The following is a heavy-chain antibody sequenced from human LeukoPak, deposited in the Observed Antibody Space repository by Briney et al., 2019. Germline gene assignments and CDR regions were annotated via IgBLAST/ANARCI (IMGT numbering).Heavy chain of an antibody. J-gene: IGHJ4*02. Sequence: VASVKVSCKASGYTFTSYGISWVRQAPGQGLEWMGWISAYNGNTNYAQKLQGRVTMTTDTSTSTAYMELRSLRSDDTAVYYCARTCSDRLYYYDSSGYYVDYWGQGTLVTVSS. CDR2: ISAYNGNT. D-gene: IGHD3-22*01. CDR1: GYTFTSYG. CDR3: ARTCSDRLYYYDSSGYYVDY. V-gene: IGHV1-18*01.